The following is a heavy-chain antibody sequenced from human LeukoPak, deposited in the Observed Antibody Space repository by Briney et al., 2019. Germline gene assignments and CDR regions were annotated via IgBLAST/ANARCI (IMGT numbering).Heavy chain of an antibody. V-gene: IGHV3-23*01. CDR2: IGASGSDT. D-gene: IGHD1-14*01. CDR1: EFPFSIYA. CDR3: ADYRKPQGLDY. J-gene: IGHJ4*02. Sequence: GGSLRLSCEVSEFPFSIYAMAWFRQAPGQGLEWVSAIGASGSDTYYTDSVKGRFTISRDNSKNTVYLQMNSLRAEDTAVYYCADYRKPQGLDYWGQGTLVTVSS.